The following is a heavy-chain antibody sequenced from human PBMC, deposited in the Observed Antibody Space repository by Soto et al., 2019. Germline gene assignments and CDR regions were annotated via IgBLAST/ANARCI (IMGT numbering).Heavy chain of an antibody. J-gene: IGHJ6*02. CDR2: IYPRDSHI. D-gene: IGHD3-22*01. Sequence: GESLKISCDASGYSFTIYYIGWVLQMPGKGLEWVGIIYPRDSHITYSPSFQGQVSISSDKSINTAYLRWSSLKASDSGVYYCARLGYYDSSGFLSGMDVWGQGTTVTVSS. V-gene: IGHV5-51*01. CDR3: ARLGYYDSSGFLSGMDV. CDR1: GYSFTIYY.